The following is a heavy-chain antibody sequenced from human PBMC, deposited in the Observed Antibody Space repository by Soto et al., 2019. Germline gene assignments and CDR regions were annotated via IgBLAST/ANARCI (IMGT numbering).Heavy chain of an antibody. D-gene: IGHD3-3*01. CDR3: ARGGLIRITIFGVVFGAPDY. J-gene: IGHJ4*02. Sequence: GASVKVSCKASGYTFTSYGISWVRQAPGQGLECMGCISAYNGNTNYAQKLQGRVTMTTDTSTSTAYMELRSLRSDDTAVYYCARGGLIRITIFGVVFGAPDYWGQGTLVTVSS. CDR1: GYTFTSYG. V-gene: IGHV1-18*01. CDR2: ISAYNGNT.